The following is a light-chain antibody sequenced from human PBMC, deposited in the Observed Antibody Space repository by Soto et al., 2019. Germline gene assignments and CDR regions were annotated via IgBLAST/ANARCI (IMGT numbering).Light chain of an antibody. J-gene: IGLJ1*01. CDR1: SSDVGSYNL. CDR2: EVS. CDR3: CSYAGSSTFDV. Sequence: QSALAQPASVSGSPGQSITISCTGASSDVGSYNLVSWYQHHPGKAPKLMIYEVSQRPSGVSDRFSGSKSGNTASLTISGLQAEDEADYYCCSYAGSSTFDVFGTWTKVTVL. V-gene: IGLV2-23*02.